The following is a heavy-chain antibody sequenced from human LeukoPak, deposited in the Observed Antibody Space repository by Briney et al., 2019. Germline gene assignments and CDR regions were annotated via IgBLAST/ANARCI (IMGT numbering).Heavy chain of an antibody. CDR3: ARSQNYYGSGDY. CDR1: GVSFSSYY. J-gene: IGHJ4*02. D-gene: IGHD3-10*01. Sequence: PSETLSLTCTVSGVSFSSYYWSWIRQPPGKGLEWIGYIYYSGSANYNPSLEGRVTISVDTSKNQFSVKLSSVTAADTAVYYCARSQNYYGSGDYWSLGTLVTVSS. V-gene: IGHV4-59*01. CDR2: IYYSGSA.